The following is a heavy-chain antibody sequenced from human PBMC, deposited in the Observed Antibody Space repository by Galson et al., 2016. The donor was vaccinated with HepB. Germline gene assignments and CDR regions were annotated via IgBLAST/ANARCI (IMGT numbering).Heavy chain of an antibody. CDR3: ARIMATIQY. CDR1: GGSISNTSYY. Sequence: SETLSLTCTVSGGSISNTSYYWGWIRQPPGKGLEWIGNIDYSGSTSYSPPPKSRVTISVDTSKNRFSLKLSSVTAADTAVYYCARIMATIQYWGQGTLVTVSS. D-gene: IGHD5-24*01. CDR2: IDYSGST. J-gene: IGHJ4*02. V-gene: IGHV4-39*01.